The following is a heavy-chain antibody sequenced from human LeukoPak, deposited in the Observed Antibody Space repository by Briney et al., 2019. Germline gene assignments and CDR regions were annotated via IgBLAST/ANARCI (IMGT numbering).Heavy chain of an antibody. CDR2: IYTGSA. Sequence: SGALSLTCAVSGGSISSNNWWTWVRQPPGKGLEWIGEIYTGSANYNPSHRSRVTISADKSKNQLSLRLSSVTAADTAVYYCTRGGRDSFPNLFDPWGQGTLVTVSS. CDR3: TRGGRDSFPNLFDP. CDR1: GGSISSNNW. D-gene: IGHD2-21*01. J-gene: IGHJ5*02. V-gene: IGHV4-4*02.